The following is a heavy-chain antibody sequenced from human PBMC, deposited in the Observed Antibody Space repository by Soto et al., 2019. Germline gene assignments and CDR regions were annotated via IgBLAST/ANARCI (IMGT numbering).Heavy chain of an antibody. D-gene: IGHD3-22*01. J-gene: IGHJ3*02. CDR3: AISPYYYDSDGAFDI. V-gene: IGHV4-31*03. CDR1: GGSISSGGYY. CDR2: IYYSGST. Sequence: SETLSLTCTVSGGSISSGGYYWSWIRQHPGKGLEWIGYIYYSGSTYYNPSLKSRVTISVDTSKDQFSLKLSSVTAADTAVYYCAISPYYYDSDGAFDIWGKGTMVTVS.